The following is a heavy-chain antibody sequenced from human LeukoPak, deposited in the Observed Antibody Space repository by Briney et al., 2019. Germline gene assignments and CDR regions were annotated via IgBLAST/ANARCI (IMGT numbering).Heavy chain of an antibody. CDR3: AKGGGSGWFGAYYYGMDV. V-gene: IGHV3-9*01. CDR2: ISWNSGSI. D-gene: IGHD6-19*01. J-gene: IGHJ6*02. Sequence: PGGSLRLSCAAYGFTFDVYAMHWVRQAPGEGLEWVSGISWNSGSIGYADSVKGRFTISRDNAKNSLYLQMNSLRAEDTALYYCAKGGGSGWFGAYYYGMDVWGQGTTVTVSS. CDR1: GFTFDVYA.